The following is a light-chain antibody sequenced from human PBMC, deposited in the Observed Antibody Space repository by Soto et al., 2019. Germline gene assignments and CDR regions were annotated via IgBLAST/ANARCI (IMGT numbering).Light chain of an antibody. J-gene: IGKJ4*01. CDR3: QQYDTSPLT. CDR2: GAS. CDR1: QSVSRSY. V-gene: IGKV3-20*01. Sequence: ENVLTKSPGTLSLSPGERATLSCRASQSVSRSYLAWYQQKPGPAHRVLIFGASSRDTGIPDRFSGSESGTDFTLTISRREPEDFAVYYWQQYDTSPLTFGGGPKVEIK.